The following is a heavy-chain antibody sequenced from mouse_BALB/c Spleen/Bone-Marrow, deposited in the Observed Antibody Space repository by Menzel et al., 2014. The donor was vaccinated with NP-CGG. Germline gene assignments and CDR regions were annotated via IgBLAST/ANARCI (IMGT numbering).Heavy chain of an antibody. V-gene: IGHV4-1*02. CDR3: ASQSYDGSLYDDV. CDR1: GFDFSRYW. Sequence: EVQLLESGGGLVQPGGSLKLAWAASGFDFSRYWMSWVRQAPGKGLEWIGEINPDSSTINYTPSLKDKFIISRDNAKNTLYLQMSEVRSEDTAIYYAASQSYDGSLYDDVSGAGTSVTVSS. J-gene: IGHJ1*01. D-gene: IGHD2-3*01. CDR2: INPDSSTI.